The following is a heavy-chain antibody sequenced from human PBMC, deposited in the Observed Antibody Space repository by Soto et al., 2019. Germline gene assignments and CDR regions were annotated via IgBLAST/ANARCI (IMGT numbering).Heavy chain of an antibody. Sequence: TLSLTCTVSGGSISSYYWSWIRQPPGKGLEWIGYIYYSGSTNYNPSLKSRVTISVDTSKNQFSLKLSSVTAADTAVYYCARLEGYDSSGTLDYWGQXTLVTVSS. J-gene: IGHJ4*02. V-gene: IGHV4-59*08. D-gene: IGHD3-22*01. CDR1: GGSISSYY. CDR3: ARLEGYDSSGTLDY. CDR2: IYYSGST.